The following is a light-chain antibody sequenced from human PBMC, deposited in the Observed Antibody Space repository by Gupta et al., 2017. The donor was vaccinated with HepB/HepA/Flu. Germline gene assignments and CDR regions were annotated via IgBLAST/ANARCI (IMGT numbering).Light chain of an antibody. Sequence: SSELTQDPAVSVALGQTVRITCQGDSLRNCYASWYQQKPGRAPLLVIYGKNNRPSGIPDRFSGSTSLDTASLTITGAQAEDEADYYCNSRDSSGDHPVLFGGGTKVTVL. CDR3: NSRDSSGDHPVL. J-gene: IGLJ2*01. V-gene: IGLV3-19*01. CDR2: GKN. CDR1: SLRNCY.